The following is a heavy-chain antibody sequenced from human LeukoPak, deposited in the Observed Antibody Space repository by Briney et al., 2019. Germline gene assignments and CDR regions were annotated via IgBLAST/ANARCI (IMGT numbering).Heavy chain of an antibody. J-gene: IGHJ4*02. CDR1: GFIFSNYN. D-gene: IGHD3-22*01. CDR3: ARCPYDSSGYYYVPSYFDY. V-gene: IGHV3-48*04. Sequence: GGSLRLSCAASGFIFSNYNMNWVRQTPGKGLEWLSYISSSSGTIYYADSVKGRFTISRDNAKNSLYLQMNSLRAEDTAVYYCARCPYDSSGYYYVPSYFDYWGQGTLVTVSS. CDR2: ISSSSGTI.